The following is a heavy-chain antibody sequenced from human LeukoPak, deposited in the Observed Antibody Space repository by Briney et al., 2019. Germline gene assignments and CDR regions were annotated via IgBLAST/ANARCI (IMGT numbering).Heavy chain of an antibody. J-gene: IGHJ5*02. D-gene: IGHD5-18*01. CDR2: IYTSGST. V-gene: IGHV4-4*07. CDR1: GGSISSYY. Sequence: SETLSLTCTVSGGSISSYYWSWIRQPAGKGLVWIGRIYTSGSTNYNPSLKSRVTMSVDTSKNQFSLKLSSVTAADTAVYYCARDRGYSYGYNWFDPWGQGTLVTVSS. CDR3: ARDRGYSYGYNWFDP.